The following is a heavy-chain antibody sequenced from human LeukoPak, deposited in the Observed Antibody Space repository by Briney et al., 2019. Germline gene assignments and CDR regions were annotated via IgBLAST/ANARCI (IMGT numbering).Heavy chain of an antibody. J-gene: IGHJ5*02. V-gene: IGHV1-46*01. CDR3: ARDRGENWFDP. CDR2: IDPSDSST. Sequence: ASVKVSCKASGYTLTNSYMHWVRQAPGQGLEWMGMIDPSDSSTNYAQKFQGRVTMTRDTSTSTVYMELSSLRSEDTAVYYCARDRGENWFDPWGQGTLVTVFS. CDR1: GYTLTNSY.